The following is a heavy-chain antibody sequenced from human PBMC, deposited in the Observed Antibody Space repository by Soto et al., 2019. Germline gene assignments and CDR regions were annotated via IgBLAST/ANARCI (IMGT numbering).Heavy chain of an antibody. CDR1: GFTFSSYA. V-gene: IGHV3-64*01. CDR2: ISSNGGST. Sequence: GGSLRLSCAASGFTFSSYAMHWVRQAPGKGLEYVSAISSNGGSTYYANSVKGRFTISRDNSKNTLYLQMGSLRAEDMAVYYCARYYCGGDCYSSRWNWFDPWGQGT. J-gene: IGHJ5*02. D-gene: IGHD2-21*02. CDR3: ARYYCGGDCYSSRWNWFDP.